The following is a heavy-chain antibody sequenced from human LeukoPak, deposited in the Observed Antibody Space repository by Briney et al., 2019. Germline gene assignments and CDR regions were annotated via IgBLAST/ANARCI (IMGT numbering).Heavy chain of an antibody. V-gene: IGHV4-34*01. Sequence: PSETLSLTCAVYGGSFSGYYWSWIRQPPGKGLDWMGEINHSGSTNYNPSLKSRVTISVDTSKNQFSLKLSSVTAADTAVYYCARRPRYSSGWYGGRGGYYYYGMDVWGQGTTVTVSS. CDR2: INHSGST. CDR1: GGSFSGYY. D-gene: IGHD6-19*01. CDR3: ARRPRYSSGWYGGRGGYYYYGMDV. J-gene: IGHJ6*02.